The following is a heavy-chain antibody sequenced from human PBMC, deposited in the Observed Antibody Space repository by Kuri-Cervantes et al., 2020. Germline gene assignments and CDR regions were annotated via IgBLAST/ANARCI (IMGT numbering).Heavy chain of an antibody. V-gene: IGHV3-30*02. CDR3: AKCEGGYRPDY. Sequence: GESLKISCAASGFNLSSYGMHWVRQAPGKGLEWVAFIRFDGSHKYQADSVKGRFTISRDNSKNTLYLQMNSLRTEDTAVYYCAKCEGGYRPDYWGQGTLVTVSS. J-gene: IGHJ4*02. D-gene: IGHD3-16*02. CDR2: IRFDGSHK. CDR1: GFNLSSYG.